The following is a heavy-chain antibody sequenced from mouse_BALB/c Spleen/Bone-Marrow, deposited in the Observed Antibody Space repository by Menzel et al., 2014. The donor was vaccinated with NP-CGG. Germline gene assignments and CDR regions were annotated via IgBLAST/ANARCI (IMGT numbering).Heavy chain of an antibody. CDR2: ISDGSSTI. J-gene: IGHJ2*01. CDR1: GFTFSSFG. Sequence: EVKVVESGGGLVQPGGSRKLSCAASGFTFSSFGMHWVRQVPEKGLEWVAYISDGSSTIYYADTVKGRFTISRDNPKNTLFLQMTSLRSEDTAMYYCARLDVGGYWGQGTTLTVSS. V-gene: IGHV5-17*02. CDR3: ARLDVGGY.